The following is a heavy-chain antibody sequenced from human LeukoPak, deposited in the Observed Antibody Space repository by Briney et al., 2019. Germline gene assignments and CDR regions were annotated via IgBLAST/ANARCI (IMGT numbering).Heavy chain of an antibody. CDR2: VSGGKGNT. J-gene: IGHJ4*02. CDR1: GYIFSNYD. D-gene: IGHD6-6*01. CDR3: ARAFSASSSTIDY. V-gene: IGHV1-3*01. Sequence: ASVKVSCKTSGYIFSNYDINWVRQAPGKGFEWMEWVSGGKGNTKYSEKFQGRITITRDTSATTAYLELSSLRSEDSTVYFCARAFSASSSTIDYWGQGTLVIVSP.